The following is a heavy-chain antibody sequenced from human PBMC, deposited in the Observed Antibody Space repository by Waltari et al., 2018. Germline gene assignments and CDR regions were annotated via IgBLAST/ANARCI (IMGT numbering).Heavy chain of an antibody. V-gene: IGHV3-74*03. Sequence: EEQLVESGGGLVQHGESLRLSCAASGFLFSSFWMNWFHHAPGKGPLWVARISTDASDTTYADSVKGRFTISRDNARNTLYLQMNRLRAEDTAVYFCARVSRRTYRSPVPGRHYYYGMDVWGQGTTVTVSS. CDR1: GFLFSSFW. CDR3: ARVSRRTYRSPVPGRHYYYGMDV. D-gene: IGHD1-1*01. J-gene: IGHJ6*02. CDR2: ISTDASDT.